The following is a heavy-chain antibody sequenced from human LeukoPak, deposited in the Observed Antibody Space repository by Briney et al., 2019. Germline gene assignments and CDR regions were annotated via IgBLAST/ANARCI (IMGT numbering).Heavy chain of an antibody. J-gene: IGHJ5*02. CDR3: ARGRSAALPRQNCFDP. CDR2: MNPNSGNT. Sequence: GASVKVSCKASGYTFSNYDINWVRQATGQGLEWMGWMNPNSGNTGYAQNFQGRVTMTRNTSVSTAYMELSSLTSEDTAVYYCARGRSAALPRQNCFDPGGQGTLVTVSS. V-gene: IGHV1-8*01. D-gene: IGHD3-3*01. CDR1: GYTFSNYD.